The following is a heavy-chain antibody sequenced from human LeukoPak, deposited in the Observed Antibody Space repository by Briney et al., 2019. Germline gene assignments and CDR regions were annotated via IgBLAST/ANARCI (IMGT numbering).Heavy chain of an antibody. D-gene: IGHD4-23*01. CDR1: GYTFTSYG. J-gene: IGHJ3*02. CDR2: ISTYNGNT. CDR3: ASHNTYGSNPRYDAFDI. Sequence: GASVKVSCKASGYTFTSYGISWVRQAPGQGLEWMGWISTYNGNTNYVQKFQGRVTMTTDTSTSTAYMELRSLRSDDTAVYYCASHNTYGSNPRYDAFDIWGQGTMVTVSS. V-gene: IGHV1-18*01.